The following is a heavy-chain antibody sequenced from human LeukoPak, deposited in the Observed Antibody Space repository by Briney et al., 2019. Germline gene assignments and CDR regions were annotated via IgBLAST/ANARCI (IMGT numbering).Heavy chain of an antibody. CDR3: ARGRWSSSGYQDY. CDR1: GFTFSSYG. J-gene: IGHJ4*02. Sequence: GRSLRLSCAASGFTFSSYGMHWVRQAPGKGLECVSVIYGGGNTYYADSVGGRFTISRDNSKNTLYLQMNSLRVEDTAMYYCARGRWSSSGYQDYWGRGTLVTVSS. CDR2: IYGGGNT. D-gene: IGHD3-22*01. V-gene: IGHV3-53*01.